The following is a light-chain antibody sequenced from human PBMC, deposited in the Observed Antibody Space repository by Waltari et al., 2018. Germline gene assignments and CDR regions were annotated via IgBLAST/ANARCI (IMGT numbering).Light chain of an antibody. CDR1: QSVLYSSNNKNY. CDR2: WAS. V-gene: IGKV4-1*01. J-gene: IGKJ1*01. CDR3: QQYYSTPWT. Sequence: DIVMTQSPDSLAVSLGERATINCKSSQSVLYSSNNKNYLAWYQQKPGQPPKLLNYWASTRESGVPDRFSGSGSGTDFTLTISSLQAEDVAVYYCQQYYSTPWTFGQVTKVEIK.